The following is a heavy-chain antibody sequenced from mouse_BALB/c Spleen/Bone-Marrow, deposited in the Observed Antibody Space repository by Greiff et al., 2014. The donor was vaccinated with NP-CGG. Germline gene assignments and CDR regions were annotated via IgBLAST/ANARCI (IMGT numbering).Heavy chain of an antibody. Sequence: DLVKPGASVKLSCKASGYTFTSYWINWIKQRPGQGLEWIGRIPPGSGTTYYNEMFKGKATLTVDTSSTTAYIQLSSLSSEDSAVYFCAGGSYYYGSSSPWFAYWGQGTLATVSA. CDR3: AGGSYYYGSSSPWFAY. J-gene: IGHJ3*01. V-gene: IGHV1S41*01. D-gene: IGHD1-1*01. CDR2: IPPGSGTT. CDR1: GYTFTSYW.